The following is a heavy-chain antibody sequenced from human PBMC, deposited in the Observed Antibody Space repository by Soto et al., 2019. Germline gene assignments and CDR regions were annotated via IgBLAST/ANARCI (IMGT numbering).Heavy chain of an antibody. J-gene: IGHJ4*02. CDR2: IVPLFGTA. CDR1: GGTFSRHA. D-gene: IGHD2-15*01. V-gene: IGHV1-69*01. CDR3: ARDYGHDCSGGNCYFYF. Sequence: QVQLVQSGAEVKKPGSSVKVSCKASGGTFSRHAINWVRQAPGHGRQWMGGIVPLFGTANYAQKFQGRVTLTADESTSTAHMELRSLRAEDTAVYYCARDYGHDCSGGNCYFYFWGQGTLVTVSS.